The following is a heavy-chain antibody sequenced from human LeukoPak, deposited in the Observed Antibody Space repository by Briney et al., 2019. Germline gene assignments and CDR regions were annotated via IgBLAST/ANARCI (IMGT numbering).Heavy chain of an antibody. CDR2: IHAGNGNT. J-gene: IGHJ5*02. CDR3: ARDQWLPKWFDP. V-gene: IGHV1-3*01. D-gene: IGHD6-19*01. Sequence: GASVKVSCKASGYTFTSYSMHWVRQAPGQRLEWMGWIHAGNGNTKYSQKFEGRVTITRDTFASTAYMELSSLRSEDTAVYYCARDQWLPKWFDPWGQGTLVTVSS. CDR1: GYTFTSYS.